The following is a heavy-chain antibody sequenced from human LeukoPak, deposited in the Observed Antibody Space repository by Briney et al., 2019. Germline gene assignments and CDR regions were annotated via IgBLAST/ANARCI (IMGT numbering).Heavy chain of an antibody. CDR1: GGSISSYY. Sequence: SETLSLTCIVSGGSISSYYWSWIRQPPGKGLEWIGYIYYSGSTNYNPSLKSRVTISVDTSKNQFSLKLSSVTAADTAVYYCARDLVGASSFDYWGQGTLVTVSS. J-gene: IGHJ4*02. D-gene: IGHD1-26*01. V-gene: IGHV4-59*01. CDR3: ARDLVGASSFDY. CDR2: IYYSGST.